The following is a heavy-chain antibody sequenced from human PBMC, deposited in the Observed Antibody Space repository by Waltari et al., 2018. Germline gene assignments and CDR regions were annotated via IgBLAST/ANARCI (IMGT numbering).Heavy chain of an antibody. CDR2: INHSGST. CDR1: GGSFSGYY. J-gene: IGHJ6*02. D-gene: IGHD3-10*01. V-gene: IGHV4-34*01. CDR3: ARLRLVRGVIIRARYGMDV. Sequence: QVQLQQWGAGLLKPSETLSLTCAVYGGSFSGYYWSWIRQPPGKGLEWIGEINHSGSTNSNPSLNSRVTISVDTSKNQFSLKLSSVTAADTAVYYCARLRLVRGVIIRARYGMDVWGQGTTVTVSS.